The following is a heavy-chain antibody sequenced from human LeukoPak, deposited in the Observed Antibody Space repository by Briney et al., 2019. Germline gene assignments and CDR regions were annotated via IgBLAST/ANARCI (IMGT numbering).Heavy chain of an antibody. V-gene: IGHV4-39*01. J-gene: IGHJ6*02. CDR1: GGSISSSGYY. CDR3: ARLRVVTRPRYYYYYGMDV. Sequence: NPSETLSLTCTVSGGSISSSGYYWGWIRQPPGKGLEWIGSIYYSGSTYYNPSLKSRVTISVDTSKNQFSLKLSSVTAADTAVYYCARLRVVTRPRYYYYYGMDVWGQGTTVTVSS. CDR2: IYYSGST. D-gene: IGHD2-21*01.